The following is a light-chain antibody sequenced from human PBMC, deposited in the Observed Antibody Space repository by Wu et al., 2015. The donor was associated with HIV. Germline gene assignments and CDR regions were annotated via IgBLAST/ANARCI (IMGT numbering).Light chain of an antibody. V-gene: IGKV3-11*01. CDR3: QQRGDWPGVT. CDR2: DAS. CDR1: QSDNVF. J-gene: IGKJ3*01. Sequence: EIVLTQSPDTLSLSPGERATLSCRASQSDNVFLAWYQQKPGQAPRPLIYDASNRATGIPARFSASGSGTDFTLTISSLEPEDSAVYFCQQRGDWPGVTFGPGTKVEIK.